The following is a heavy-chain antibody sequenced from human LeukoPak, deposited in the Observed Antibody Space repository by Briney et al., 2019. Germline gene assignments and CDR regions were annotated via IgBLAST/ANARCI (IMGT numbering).Heavy chain of an antibody. D-gene: IGHD6-13*01. CDR3: GAASVSLSCFTY. CDR2: LYSSGST. V-gene: IGHV4-4*07. J-gene: IGHJ4*02. Sequence: PETLSLTCTVSGGSISNYYWSWIRQPAGKGLEWIGRLYSSGSTNYNPSLKSRVTMSVNTSNNQFSLKLSSVTAADTAVYYCGAASVSLSCFTYWGQGTLVTV. CDR1: GGSISNYY.